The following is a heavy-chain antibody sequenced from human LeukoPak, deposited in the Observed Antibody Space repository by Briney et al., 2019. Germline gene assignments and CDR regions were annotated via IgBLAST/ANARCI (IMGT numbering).Heavy chain of an antibody. CDR1: GFTFSNYA. Sequence: GGSLRLSCAASGFTFSNYAMSWVRQAPGKGPEWVSAISGSGVSTYYADSVKGRFTISRDSSKNTLYLQMNSLRAEDTAIYYCAKDRLRGVYYMDVWGKGTTVTISS. CDR2: ISGSGVST. D-gene: IGHD3-10*01. J-gene: IGHJ6*03. CDR3: AKDRLRGVYYMDV. V-gene: IGHV3-23*01.